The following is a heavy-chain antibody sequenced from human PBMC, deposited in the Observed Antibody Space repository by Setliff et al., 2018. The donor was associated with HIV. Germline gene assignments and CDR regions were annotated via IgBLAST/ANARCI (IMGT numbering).Heavy chain of an antibody. CDR2: VDPKNGKT. J-gene: IGHJ4*02. Sequence: GASVKVSCKASGYTFTDYYMHWVQQAPGKGLEWMGRVDPKNGKTLYAENLRGRITITADTSTDTAYMELNSLRSEDTAMYYCATLDYYGSQTYNLALHYWGQGTRVTVS. CDR3: ATLDYYGSQTYNLALHY. V-gene: IGHV1-69-2*01. D-gene: IGHD3-10*01. CDR1: GYTFTDYY.